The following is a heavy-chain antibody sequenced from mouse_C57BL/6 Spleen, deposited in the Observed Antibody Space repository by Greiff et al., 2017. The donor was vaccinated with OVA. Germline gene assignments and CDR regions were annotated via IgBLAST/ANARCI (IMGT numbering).Heavy chain of an antibody. CDR3: ARGERLRRLDY. CDR1: GYTFTSYW. Sequence: QVQLQQPGAELVKPGASVKLSCKASGYTFTSYWMHWVKQRPGQGLEWIGEIDPSDSYTNYNQKFKGKSTLTVDKSSSTAYMQLSSLTSEDSAVYYCARGERLRRLDYWGQGTTLTVSS. J-gene: IGHJ2*01. CDR2: IDPSDSYT. D-gene: IGHD2-2*01. V-gene: IGHV1-69*01.